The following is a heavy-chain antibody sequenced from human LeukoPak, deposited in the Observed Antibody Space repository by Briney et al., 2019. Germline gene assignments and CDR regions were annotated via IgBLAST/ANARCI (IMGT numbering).Heavy chain of an antibody. CDR2: FDPEDGET. D-gene: IGHD3-16*01. Sequence: GASVKVSCKVSGYTLTELSMHWVRQAPGKGLEWMGGFDPEDGETIYAQKFQGRVTMTEDTSTDTAYMELSSLRAEDTAVYYCAKDTRGGGYIDYWGQGTLVTVSS. V-gene: IGHV1-24*01. CDR3: AKDTRGGGYIDY. CDR1: GYTLTELS. J-gene: IGHJ4*02.